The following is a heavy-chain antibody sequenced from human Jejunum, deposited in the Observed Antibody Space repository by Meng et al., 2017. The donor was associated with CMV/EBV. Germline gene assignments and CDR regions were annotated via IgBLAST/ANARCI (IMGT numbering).Heavy chain of an antibody. CDR2: ITWDSGRV. D-gene: IGHD6-13*01. CDR1: FTFDDYA. CDR3: AKSIKYVLTAGHFDS. Sequence: FTFDDYAMHWVRQAPGKGLEWVSGITWDSGRVAYADSVQGRFIISRDNAKNSLYLQMDSLRPEDVAFYYCAKSIKYVLTAGHFDSWGQGTRVTVSS. V-gene: IGHV3-9*03. J-gene: IGHJ4*02.